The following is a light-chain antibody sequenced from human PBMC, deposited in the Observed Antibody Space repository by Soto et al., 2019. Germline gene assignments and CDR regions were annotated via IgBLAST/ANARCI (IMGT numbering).Light chain of an antibody. CDR3: QQYHDLPYT. V-gene: IGKV1-33*01. CDR1: QDINKN. Sequence: DFQMTQSPSSLSASVGDRVTITCQASQDINKNLNWYQQTPGKAPKLLIYDASILKTGVPSRFSGGGSETDFNFTIHSLQPEDVATYYCQQYHDLPYTFGQGTKLEIK. J-gene: IGKJ2*01. CDR2: DAS.